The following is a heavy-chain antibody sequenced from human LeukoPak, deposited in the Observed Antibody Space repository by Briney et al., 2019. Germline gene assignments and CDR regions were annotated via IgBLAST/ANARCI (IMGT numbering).Heavy chain of an antibody. CDR3: AREKVPYYYDSSGYYYLDY. D-gene: IGHD3-22*01. Sequence: GASVKVSCKASGYTFTSYGIGWVRQAPGQGLEWMGWISAYNGNTNYAQKLQGRVTMTTDTSTSTAYMELRSLRSDDTAVYYCAREKVPYYYDSSGYYYLDYWGQGTLVTVSS. V-gene: IGHV1-18*01. CDR2: ISAYNGNT. CDR1: GYTFTSYG. J-gene: IGHJ4*02.